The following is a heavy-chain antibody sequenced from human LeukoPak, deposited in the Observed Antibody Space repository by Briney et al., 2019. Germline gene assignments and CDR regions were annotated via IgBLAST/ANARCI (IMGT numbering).Heavy chain of an antibody. CDR3: ARLVQSRYRFSYFDY. Sequence: SETLSLTCTVSGGSISSYYWSWIRQPPGKGLEWIGYIYYSGSTNYNPSLKSRVTISVDTSKNQFSLKLSSVTAADTAVYYCARLVQSRYRFSYFDYWGQGTLVTVSS. CDR2: IYYSGST. D-gene: IGHD3-16*02. CDR1: GGSISSYY. V-gene: IGHV4-59*08. J-gene: IGHJ4*02.